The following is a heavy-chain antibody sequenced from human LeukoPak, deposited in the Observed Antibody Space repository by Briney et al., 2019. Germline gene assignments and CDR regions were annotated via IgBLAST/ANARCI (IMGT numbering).Heavy chain of an antibody. J-gene: IGHJ4*02. CDR2: IYYSGST. CDR1: GGSISSSSYY. CDR3: ARPGRGSGSAFDY. V-gene: IGHV4-39*01. D-gene: IGHD3-10*01. Sequence: SETLSLTCTVSGGSISSSSYYWGWIRQPPGKGLEWIGSIYYSGSTYYNPSLKSRVTISVDTSKNQLSLKLSSVTAADTAVYYCARPGRGSGSAFDYWGQGTLVTVSS.